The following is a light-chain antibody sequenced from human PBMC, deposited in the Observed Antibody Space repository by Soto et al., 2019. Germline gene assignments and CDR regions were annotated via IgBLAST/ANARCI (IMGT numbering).Light chain of an antibody. V-gene: IGKV1-5*03. CDR3: QQYNSYTWT. CDR1: QSISSW. Sequence: EIQMTQSPSTPAASVGDRVTITCRASQSISSWSAWYQQKPGKDPKLLIYKASSLESGVPSRFSGSGSGTEFTLTISSPQPDDFATYDCQQYNSYTWTFGQGTKVDIK. CDR2: KAS. J-gene: IGKJ1*01.